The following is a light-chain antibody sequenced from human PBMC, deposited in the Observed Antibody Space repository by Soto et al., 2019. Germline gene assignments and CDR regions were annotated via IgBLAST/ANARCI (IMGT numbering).Light chain of an antibody. J-gene: IGKJ5*01. V-gene: IGKV3-11*01. Sequence: EIVLTQSPATLSLSPGERATPSCRASQSVSSNLAWYQQKPGQAPRLLIYDASNRATGIPARFSGSGSGTDFTLTISSLEPEDFAVYYCQQRSNWPSITFGQGTRLEIK. CDR1: QSVSSN. CDR2: DAS. CDR3: QQRSNWPSIT.